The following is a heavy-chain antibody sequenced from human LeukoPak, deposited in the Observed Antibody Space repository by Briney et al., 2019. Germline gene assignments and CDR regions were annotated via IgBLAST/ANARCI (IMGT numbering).Heavy chain of an antibody. CDR1: GFTFSSYA. CDR3: AKMGEAAGTHFDY. V-gene: IGHV3-23*01. Sequence: GGSLRLSCAAPGFTFSSYAMNWVPQAPGKGLEGGSVLSGSSGSTYYADSVKGRFTISRDNSKNTLYLRMNSLRAEDTAVYYCAKMGEAAGTHFDYWGQGTLVTVSS. CDR2: LSGSSGST. J-gene: IGHJ4*02. D-gene: IGHD6-13*01.